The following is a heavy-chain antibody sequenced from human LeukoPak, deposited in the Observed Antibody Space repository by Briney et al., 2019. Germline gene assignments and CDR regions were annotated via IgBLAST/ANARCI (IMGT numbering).Heavy chain of an antibody. CDR1: GGTFSSYA. CDR3: ARLGAPDIVVVPAAMKGGIDYYYYYMDV. D-gene: IGHD2-2*01. CDR2: IIPIFGTA. V-gene: IGHV1-69*01. Sequence: SVKVSCKASGGTFSSYAISWVRQAPGQGLEWMGGIIPIFGTASYAQKFQGRVTITADESTSTAYMELSSLRSEDTAVYYCARLGAPDIVVVPAAMKGGIDYYYYYMDVWGKGTTVTVSS. J-gene: IGHJ6*03.